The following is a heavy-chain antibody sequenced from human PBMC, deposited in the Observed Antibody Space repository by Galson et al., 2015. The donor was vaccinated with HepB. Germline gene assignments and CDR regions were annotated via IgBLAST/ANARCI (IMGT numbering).Heavy chain of an antibody. J-gene: IGHJ3*01. D-gene: IGHD1-26*01. CDR1: GFTFSHNY. V-gene: IGHV3-11*05. Sequence: SLRLSCAASGFTFSHNYMRWVRQAPGKGLELVSYISTTYRYTNYADFMKGRFTISRDTAKNTLYLEMNSLRADDTAIYYCARGLGWELQVAAFLFWGQGTMVTVSS. CDR3: ARGLGWELQVAAFLF. CDR2: ISTTYRYT.